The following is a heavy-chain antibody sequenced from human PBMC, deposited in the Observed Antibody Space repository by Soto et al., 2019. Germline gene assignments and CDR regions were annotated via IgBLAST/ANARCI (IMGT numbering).Heavy chain of an antibody. CDR1: SGSISSSNW. V-gene: IGHV4-4*02. J-gene: IGHJ3*02. D-gene: IGHD2-15*01. Sequence: QVQLQESGPGLVKPSGTLSLTCAVSSGSISSSNWWSWVRQPPGKGLEWIGEIYHSGSTNYNPSLKRRVTISVDKSKNQFSLKLSSVTAADTAVYYCARLLSNCSGGSCYPGAFDIWGQGTMVTISS. CDR3: ARLLSNCSGGSCYPGAFDI. CDR2: IYHSGST.